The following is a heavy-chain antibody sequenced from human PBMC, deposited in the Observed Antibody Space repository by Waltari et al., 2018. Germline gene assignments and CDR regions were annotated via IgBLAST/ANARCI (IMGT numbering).Heavy chain of an antibody. D-gene: IGHD5-12*01. CDR2: VYYSGRP. J-gene: IGHJ3*01. V-gene: IGHV4-59*01. CDR3: ARDPGGSLAAFDL. Sequence: QVELQESAPGRGKPSGTLSGTCGGPGGASRGYYWSWIRQPPGKGLEWIGFVYYSGRPNYHPYLQSRVPLSVVPSHTQSSLKLSSVPAADTAVQYCARDPGGSLAAFDLWAQGPMLPVSS. CDR1: GGASRGYY.